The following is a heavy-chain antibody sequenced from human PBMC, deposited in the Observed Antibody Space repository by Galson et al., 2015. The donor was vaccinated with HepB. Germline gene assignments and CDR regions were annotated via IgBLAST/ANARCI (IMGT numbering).Heavy chain of an antibody. J-gene: IGHJ4*02. CDR2: ISGSGGST. CDR3: AKDNVKGAVVVPAATHFDY. Sequence: SLRLSCAASGFTFSSYAMSWVRQAPGKGLEWVSAISGSGGSTYYADSVKGRFTISRDNSKNTLYLQMNSLRAEDTAVYYCAKDNVKGAVVVPAATHFDYWGQGTLVTVSS. D-gene: IGHD2-2*01. CDR1: GFTFSSYA. V-gene: IGHV3-23*01.